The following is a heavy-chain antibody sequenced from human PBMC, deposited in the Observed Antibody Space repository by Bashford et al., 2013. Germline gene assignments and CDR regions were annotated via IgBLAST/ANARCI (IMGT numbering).Heavy chain of an antibody. D-gene: IGHD5-12*01. CDR2: FDPEDGET. CDR3: ARDDLGYSGFPDY. Sequence: ASVKVSCKVSGYTLTELSMHWVRQAPGKGLEWMGGFDPEDGETIYAQKLQGRVTMTTDTSTSTAYMELRSLRSDDTAVYYCARDDLGYSGFPDYWGQGTLVTVSS. J-gene: IGHJ4*02. CDR1: GYTLTELS. V-gene: IGHV1-24*01.